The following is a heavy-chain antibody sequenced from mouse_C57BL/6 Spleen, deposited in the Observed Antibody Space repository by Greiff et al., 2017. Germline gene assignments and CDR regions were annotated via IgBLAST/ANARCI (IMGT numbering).Heavy chain of an antibody. Sequence: VQLQQPGAELVRPGTSVKLSCKASGYTFTSYWMHWVKQRPGQGLEWIGVIDPSDSYTNYNQKFKGKATLTVDTSSSTAYMQLSSLTSEDSAVYYCAREERDYYAMDYWGQGTSVTVSS. CDR2: IDPSDSYT. V-gene: IGHV1-59*01. J-gene: IGHJ4*01. CDR1: GYTFTSYW. CDR3: AREERDYYAMDY.